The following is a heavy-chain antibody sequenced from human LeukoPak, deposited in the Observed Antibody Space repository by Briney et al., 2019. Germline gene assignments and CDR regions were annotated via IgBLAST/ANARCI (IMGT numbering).Heavy chain of an antibody. J-gene: IGHJ4*02. V-gene: IGHV3-21*01. CDR1: GFTFSSYS. Sequence: PGGSLRLSCAASGFTFSSYSMNWVRQAPGKGLEWVSSISSSSSYTYYADSVKGRFTISRDNAKNSLYLQMNSLRAEDTAVYYCARERATYYYDSSGQTHLDYWGQGTLVTVSS. CDR2: ISSSSSYT. D-gene: IGHD3-22*01. CDR3: ARERATYYYDSSGQTHLDY.